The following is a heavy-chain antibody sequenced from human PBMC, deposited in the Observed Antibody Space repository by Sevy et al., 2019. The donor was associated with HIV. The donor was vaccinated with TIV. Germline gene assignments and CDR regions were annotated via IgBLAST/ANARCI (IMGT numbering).Heavy chain of an antibody. CDR1: GFTISDYW. J-gene: IGHJ6*02. D-gene: IGHD3-16*01. CDR2: IYIDGRTT. CDR3: TRVRPSPGGIDYYYGMDV. V-gene: IGHV3-74*01. Sequence: GGSLRLSCAASGFTISDYWMHWVRQGPDKGLAWVSRIYIDGRTTNYADSVKGRFTISRDNAKNTLYLQMNSLRAEDTAVYYCTRVRPSPGGIDYYYGMDVWGQGTAVTVSS.